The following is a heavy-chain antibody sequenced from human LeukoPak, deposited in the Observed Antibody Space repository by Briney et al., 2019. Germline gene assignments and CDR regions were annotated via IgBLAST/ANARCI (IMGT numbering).Heavy chain of an antibody. D-gene: IGHD5-18*01. J-gene: IGHJ4*02. CDR2: ISGNGGST. Sequence: GGSLRLSCAASGFTFDDYAMHWVRQAPGKGLEWVSLISGNGGSTYYADSVKGRFTISRDNSKNSLYLQMNSLRTEDTALYHCAKSGGYSYGYDFDYWGQGTLVTVSS. V-gene: IGHV3-43*02. CDR1: GFTFDDYA. CDR3: AKSGGYSYGYDFDY.